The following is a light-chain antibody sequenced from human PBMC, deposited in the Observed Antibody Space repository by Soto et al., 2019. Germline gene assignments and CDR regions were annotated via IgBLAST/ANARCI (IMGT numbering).Light chain of an antibody. CDR3: QQYGSSPYT. J-gene: IGKJ2*01. CDR2: GAS. V-gene: IGKV3-20*01. Sequence: EIVLTQSPGTLSLSPGERATLSCRASQTVSSSYLAWYYHKPGQAPRLLIHGASSRATGTPDRFSGSGSGTAFTLTISSLETGDFEVYYCQQYGSSPYTFGQGTKLEIK. CDR1: QTVSSSY.